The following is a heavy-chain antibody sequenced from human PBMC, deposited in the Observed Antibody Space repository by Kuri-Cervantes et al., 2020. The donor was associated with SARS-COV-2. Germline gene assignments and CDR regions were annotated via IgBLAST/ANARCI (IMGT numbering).Heavy chain of an antibody. J-gene: IGHJ4*02. CDR2: IWYDGSNK. CDR3: AKMSLRFLEWLKLLNYFDY. Sequence: GGSLRLSCAASGFTFSSYGMHWVRQAPGKGLEWVAVIWYDGSNKYYADSVKGRFTISRDNSKNTLYLQMNSLRAEDTAVYYCAKMSLRFLEWLKLLNYFDYWGQGTLVTVSS. D-gene: IGHD3-3*01. CDR1: GFTFSSYG. V-gene: IGHV3-33*06.